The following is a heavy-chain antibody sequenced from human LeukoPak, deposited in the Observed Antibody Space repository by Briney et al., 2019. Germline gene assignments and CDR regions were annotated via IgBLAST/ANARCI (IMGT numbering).Heavy chain of an antibody. CDR1: GFTFSSYA. CDR2: ISGSGETT. J-gene: IGHJ4*02. D-gene: IGHD2-21*02. CDR3: AKDRTELGGDPLDY. V-gene: IGHV3-23*01. Sequence: GGSLRLSCAASGFTFSSYAMSWVRQAPGKGLKWVSTISGSGETTYYADSVKGRFTISRDNSKNTLYLQMNSLRAEDTAVYYCAKDRTELGGDPLDYWGQGTLVTVSS.